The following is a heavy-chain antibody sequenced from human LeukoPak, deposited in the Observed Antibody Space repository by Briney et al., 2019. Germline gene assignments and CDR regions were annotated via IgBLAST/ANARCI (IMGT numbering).Heavy chain of an antibody. V-gene: IGHV4-61*01. D-gene: IGHD3-22*01. CDR2: IYYSGST. CDR1: GYSISSGYY. CDR3: AREAKYYYDSSGYYDY. Sequence: NTSETLSLTCAVSGYSISSGYYWGWIRQPPGKGLEWIGYIYYSGSTNYNPSLKSRVTISVDTSKNQFSLKLSSVTAADTAVYYCAREAKYYYDSSGYYDYWGQGTLVTVSS. J-gene: IGHJ4*02.